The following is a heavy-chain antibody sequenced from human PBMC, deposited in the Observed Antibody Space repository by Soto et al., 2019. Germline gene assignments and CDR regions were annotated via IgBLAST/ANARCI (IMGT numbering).Heavy chain of an antibody. D-gene: IGHD3-10*01. Sequence: SETLSLTCAVSGYSISSGYYWGWIRQPPGKGLEWIGSIYHSGSTYYNPSLKSRVTISVDTSKNQFSLKLSSVTAADTAVYYCARGTGEYYYYYYGMDVWGQGTTVIVSS. CDR2: IYHSGST. J-gene: IGHJ6*01. V-gene: IGHV4-38-2*01. CDR3: ARGTGEYYYYYYGMDV. CDR1: GYSISSGYY.